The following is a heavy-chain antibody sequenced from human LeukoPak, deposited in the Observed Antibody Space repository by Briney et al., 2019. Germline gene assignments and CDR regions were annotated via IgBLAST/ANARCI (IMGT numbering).Heavy chain of an antibody. J-gene: IGHJ5*02. CDR2: MSHSGYP. Sequence: SETLSLTCAVYGESFSGYSWTWIRQPPGKGLEWIGEMSHSGYPNYNPSLKSRVAISVDTSKNQFSLNLTSVTAADTAVYYCTRHGMVLNWFDPWGQGTLVTVSS. CDR3: TRHGMVLNWFDP. D-gene: IGHD2-8*01. CDR1: GESFSGYS. V-gene: IGHV4-34*01.